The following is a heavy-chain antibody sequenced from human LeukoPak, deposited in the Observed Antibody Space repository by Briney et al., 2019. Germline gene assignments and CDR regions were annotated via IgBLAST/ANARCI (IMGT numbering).Heavy chain of an antibody. D-gene: IGHD1-26*01. CDR1: GFTFSSYG. Sequence: PGGSLRLSCAASGFTFSSYGMHWVRQAPGKGLEWVAVISHDGSNKYYSDSVKGRFTISRDNSKNTLYLQMNSLRVEDTAVYFCARRGGSYFDYWGQGTPVTVSS. V-gene: IGHV3-30*03. CDR3: ARRGGSYFDY. J-gene: IGHJ4*02. CDR2: ISHDGSNK.